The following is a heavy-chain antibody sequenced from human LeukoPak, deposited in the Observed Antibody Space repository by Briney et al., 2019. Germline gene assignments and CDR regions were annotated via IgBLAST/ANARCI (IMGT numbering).Heavy chain of an antibody. Sequence: GGSLRLSCAASGFTFSSYSMNWVRQAPGKGLEWVSSISSSRNYIYYADSVKGRFTISRDNAKDSLYLQMNSLRAEDTAVYYCARDLKSGSYGGWWGQGTLVTVSS. D-gene: IGHD1-26*01. J-gene: IGHJ4*02. CDR3: ARDLKSGSYGGW. V-gene: IGHV3-21*01. CDR1: GFTFSSYS. CDR2: ISSSRNYI.